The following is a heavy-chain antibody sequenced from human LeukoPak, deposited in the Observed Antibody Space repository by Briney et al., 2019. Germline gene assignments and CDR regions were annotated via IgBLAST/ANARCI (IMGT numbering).Heavy chain of an antibody. V-gene: IGHV4-34*01. J-gene: IGHJ4*02. CDR1: GGSFSGYY. D-gene: IGHD1-26*01. CDR2: INHSGST. Sequence: SETLSLTGAVYGGSFSGYYWSWIRQPPGKGLEWIGEINHSGSTNYNPSLKSRVTISVDTSKNQFSLKLSSVTAADTAVYYCARDRGSYRFDYWGQGTLVTVSS. CDR3: ARDRGSYRFDY.